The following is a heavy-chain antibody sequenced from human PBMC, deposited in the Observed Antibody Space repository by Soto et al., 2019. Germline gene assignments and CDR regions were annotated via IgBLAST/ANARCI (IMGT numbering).Heavy chain of an antibody. CDR2: IIPIFGTA. CDR3: ARHVPAAGYYYGMDV. Sequence: QVQLVQSGAEVKKPGSSVKVSCKASGGTFSSYAISWVRQAPGQGIEWMGGIIPIFGTANYAQKFQGRVTITADEATSTASMELRSPRSEDTAVYNCARHVPAAGYYYGMDVWGQGTTVTVSS. J-gene: IGHJ6*02. D-gene: IGHD2-2*01. V-gene: IGHV1-69*12. CDR1: GGTFSSYA.